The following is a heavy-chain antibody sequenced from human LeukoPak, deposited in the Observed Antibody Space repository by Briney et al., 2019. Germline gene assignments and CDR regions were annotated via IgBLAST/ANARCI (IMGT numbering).Heavy chain of an antibody. J-gene: IGHJ4*02. D-gene: IGHD6-6*01. CDR1: GGSISSSSYY. Sequence: PSETLSLTCAVSGGSISSSSYYWGWIRQPPGKGLEWIGSIYYSGSTYYNPSLKSRVTISVDTSKNQFSLKLSSVTAADTAVYYCARLEYSSSYQPYYFDYWGQGTLVTVSS. V-gene: IGHV4-39*01. CDR2: IYYSGST. CDR3: ARLEYSSSYQPYYFDY.